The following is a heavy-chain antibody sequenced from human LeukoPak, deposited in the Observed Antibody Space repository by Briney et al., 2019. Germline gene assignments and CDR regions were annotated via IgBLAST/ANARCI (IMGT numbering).Heavy chain of an antibody. CDR3: TRGNLAFDV. V-gene: IGHV6-1*01. J-gene: IGHJ3*01. Sequence: SQTLSLTCTISGDSVSSNRVAWNWIRQSPSRGLEWLGRTYYRSKWYNEYAPSLRGRIIVNPDTSKNHFSLQLNSVIPEDTALYFCTRGNLAFDVGDQGTMVTVSS. CDR2: TYYRSKWYN. D-gene: IGHD1-14*01. CDR1: GDSVSSNRVA.